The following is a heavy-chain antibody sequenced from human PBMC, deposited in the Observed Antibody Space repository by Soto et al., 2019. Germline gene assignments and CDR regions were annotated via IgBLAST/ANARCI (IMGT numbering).Heavy chain of an antibody. J-gene: IGHJ4*02. V-gene: IGHV3-23*01. D-gene: IGHD6-19*01. CDR2: ISGSGGST. CDR3: AKDEVGSGWYGDFDY. CDR1: RFTFSNFA. Sequence: PGGSLRLSCSASRFTFSNFAMSWVRQAPGKGMEWVSTISGSGGSTYYADTVKGRFTISRDNSENTLFLQMNSLRGDDTDVFYCAKDEVGSGWYGDFDYWGQGTLVTVSS.